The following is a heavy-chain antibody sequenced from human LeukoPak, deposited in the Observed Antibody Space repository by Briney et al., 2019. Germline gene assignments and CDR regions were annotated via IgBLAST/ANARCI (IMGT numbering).Heavy chain of an antibody. CDR2: IYHSGST. Sequence: PSGTLSLTCAVSGGSISSSNWWSWVRQPPGKGLEWIGEIYHSGSTNYNPSLKSRVTISVDKSKNQFSLKLSSVTAADTAVYYCARSSGWSRVVEYYMDVWGKGTTVTVSS. D-gene: IGHD6-19*01. CDR1: GGSISSSNW. CDR3: ARSSGWSRVVEYYMDV. V-gene: IGHV4-4*02. J-gene: IGHJ6*03.